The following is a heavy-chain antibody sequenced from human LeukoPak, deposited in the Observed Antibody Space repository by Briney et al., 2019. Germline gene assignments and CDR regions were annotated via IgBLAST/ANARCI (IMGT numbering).Heavy chain of an antibody. D-gene: IGHD5-18*01. CDR2: INHSGST. J-gene: IGHJ5*02. Sequence: PSETLSLTCAVYGGSFSGYYWSWIRQPPGKGLEWIGEINHSGSTNYNASLRSRVTISVDTSKNQFSLRLSSVTAADMAVYYCAPRGDIEHSYGYGKWFDPWGQGTRVTVSS. CDR1: GGSFSGYY. CDR3: APRGDIEHSYGYGKWFDP. V-gene: IGHV4-34*01.